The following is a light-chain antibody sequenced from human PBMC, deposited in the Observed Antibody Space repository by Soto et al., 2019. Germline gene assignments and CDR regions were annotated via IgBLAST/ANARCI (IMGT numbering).Light chain of an antibody. CDR1: SSGVGAYNF. V-gene: IGLV2-14*01. CDR2: EVT. J-gene: IGLJ1*01. Sequence: QSALTQPASVSGSPGQSITISCTGSSSGVGAYNFVSWYQHHPGKAPKLILYEVTTHPSGVSSRFSGSKSGNTASLTISGLQADDEATYYCSSYTSSSTPYVFGTGTKLTVL. CDR3: SSYTSSSTPYV.